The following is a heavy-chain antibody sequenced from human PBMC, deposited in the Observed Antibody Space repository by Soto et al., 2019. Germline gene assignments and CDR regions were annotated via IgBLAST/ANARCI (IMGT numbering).Heavy chain of an antibody. Sequence: GGSLRLSCAASGFTFSSYSMNWVRQAPGKGLEWVSAISGSGGSTYYADSVKGRFTISRDNSKNTLCLQMNSLRDEDTAVYFCVRDRDLDRDMVHADLWGQGTLVTVSS. J-gene: IGHJ4*01. CDR2: ISGSGGST. V-gene: IGHV3-23*01. CDR1: GFTFSSYS. CDR3: VRDRDLDRDMVHADL. D-gene: IGHD5-18*01.